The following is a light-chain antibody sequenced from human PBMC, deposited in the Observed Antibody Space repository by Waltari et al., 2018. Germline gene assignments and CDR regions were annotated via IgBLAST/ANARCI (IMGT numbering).Light chain of an antibody. Sequence: QSALTQPASMSGSPGQSIPISCTGTSSDVDGFNFVSWYQQYPGKAPKLIIYDVANQPSGVSHRFSGSRSGNTASLTISGLQAEDEADYYCSSYTSVNTRFGGGTKLTVL. J-gene: IGLJ2*01. V-gene: IGLV2-14*03. CDR1: SSDVDGFNF. CDR3: SSYTSVNTR. CDR2: DVA.